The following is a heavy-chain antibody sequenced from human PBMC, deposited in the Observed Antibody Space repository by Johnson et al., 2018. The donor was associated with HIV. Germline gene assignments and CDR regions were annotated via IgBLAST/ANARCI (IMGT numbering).Heavy chain of an antibody. V-gene: IGHV3-33*06. CDR3: ANGAYFPI. CDR1: GFSFSNFG. J-gene: IGHJ3*02. D-gene: IGHD3-10*01. CDR2: IWYDGSNK. Sequence: QVQLVESGGGVVQPGRSLRLSCAASGFSFSNFGMHWVRQAPGKGLEWVAVIWYDGSNKYYADSVKGRFTISRDNSKNTLFLQMNSLRAEDTAVYYCANGAYFPIWGQGTMVTVSS.